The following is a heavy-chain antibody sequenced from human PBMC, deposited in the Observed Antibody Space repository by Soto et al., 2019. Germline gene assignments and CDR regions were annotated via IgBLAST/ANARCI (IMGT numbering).Heavy chain of an antibody. D-gene: IGHD3-22*01. Sequence: SETLSLTCAVSGGSISSSNWWSWVRQPPGKGLEWIGEIYHSGSTNYNPSLKSRVTISVDKSKNQFSLKLSSVTAADTAVYYCAGDYYDSSGYYDYWGQGTLVTVPQ. CDR3: AGDYYDSSGYYDY. CDR1: GGSISSSNW. V-gene: IGHV4-4*02. J-gene: IGHJ4*02. CDR2: IYHSGST.